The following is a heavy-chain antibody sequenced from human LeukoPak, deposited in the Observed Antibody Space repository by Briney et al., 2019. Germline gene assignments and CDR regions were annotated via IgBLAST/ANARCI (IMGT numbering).Heavy chain of an antibody. CDR3: ARGPIVGATQGWFDH. V-gene: IGHV4-30-4*01. D-gene: IGHD1-26*01. J-gene: IGHJ5*02. CDR2: IYYSGST. CDR1: GGSISSGDYY. Sequence: SQTLSLTCTVSGGSISSGDYYWRWIRQPPGKGLEWIGYIYYSGSTYYNPSLKSRVTISVDTSKNQFSLKLSSVTAADTAVYYCARGPIVGATQGWFDHWGQGTLVTVSS.